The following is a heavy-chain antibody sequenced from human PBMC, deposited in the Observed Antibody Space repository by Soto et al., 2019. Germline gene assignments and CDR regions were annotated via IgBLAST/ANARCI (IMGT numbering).Heavy chain of an antibody. CDR1: GFTFSNAW. V-gene: IGHV3-15*01. Sequence: GGSLRLSCAASGFTFSNAWMSWVRQAPGKGLEWVGRIKSKTDGGTTDYAAPVKGRFTISREDSKNTLYLQMNSLKTEDTAVYYCTTQVLRYFDWLPRLDYYYYMDVWGKGTTVTVSS. CDR2: IKSKTDGGTT. D-gene: IGHD3-9*01. CDR3: TTQVLRYFDWLPRLDYYYYMDV. J-gene: IGHJ6*03.